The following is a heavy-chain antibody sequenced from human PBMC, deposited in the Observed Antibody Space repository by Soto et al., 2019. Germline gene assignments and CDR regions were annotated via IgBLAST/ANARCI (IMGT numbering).Heavy chain of an antibody. D-gene: IGHD2-2*02. V-gene: IGHV3-33*01. CDR3: ARGIVVPAAIPAYYFDY. CDR2: IWYDGSNK. J-gene: IGHJ4*02. Sequence: QVQLVESGGGVVQPGRSLRLSCAASGFTFSSYGMHWVRQAPGKGLEWVAVIWYDGSNKYYADSVKGRFTISRDNSKNTLYLQMNSLRDEDTAVYYCARGIVVPAAIPAYYFDYWGQGTLVTVSS. CDR1: GFTFSSYG.